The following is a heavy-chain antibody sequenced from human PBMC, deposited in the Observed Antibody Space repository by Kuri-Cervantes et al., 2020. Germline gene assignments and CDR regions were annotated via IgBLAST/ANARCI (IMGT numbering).Heavy chain of an antibody. Sequence: SETLSLTCAVYGGSFSGYYWSWIRQPPGKGLEWIGEINHSGSTNYNPSLKSRVTISVDTSKNQFSLELSSVTAADTAVYYCARGRDYYGSGSHRLDYWGQGTLVTVSS. CDR3: ARGRDYYGSGSHRLDY. J-gene: IGHJ4*02. CDR2: INHSGST. D-gene: IGHD3-10*01. V-gene: IGHV4-34*01. CDR1: GGSFSGYY.